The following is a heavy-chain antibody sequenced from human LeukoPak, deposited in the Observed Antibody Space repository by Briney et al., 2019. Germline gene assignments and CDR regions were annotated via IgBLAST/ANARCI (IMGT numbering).Heavy chain of an antibody. CDR3: ARHLSGVTGYTYGRGIDY. CDR2: IKKDGSEK. D-gene: IGHD5-18*01. V-gene: IGHV3-7*01. CDR1: GGSISSYY. Sequence: ETLSLTCTVSGGSISSYYWSWVHQAPGKGLEWVANIKKDGSEKYYVDSVKGRFTISRDNAKKSLYLQMNSLRAEDTAVYYCARHLSGVTGYTYGRGIDYWGQGTLVTVSS. J-gene: IGHJ4*02.